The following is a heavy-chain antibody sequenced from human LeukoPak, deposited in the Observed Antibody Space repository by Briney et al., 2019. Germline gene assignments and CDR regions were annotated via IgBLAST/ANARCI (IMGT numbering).Heavy chain of an antibody. CDR3: AKDGYRGYDILSNFDY. V-gene: IGHV3-23*01. J-gene: IGHJ4*02. Sequence: GGSLRLSCAASEFTFRSYAMSWVRQTPGKGLEWVSTISGSGSNTYYADSVKGRFTISRDNSKNTLYLQVNSLRAEDTAMYYCAKDGYRGYDILSNFDYWGQGTLVTVSS. CDR2: ISGSGSNT. CDR1: EFTFRSYA. D-gene: IGHD5-12*01.